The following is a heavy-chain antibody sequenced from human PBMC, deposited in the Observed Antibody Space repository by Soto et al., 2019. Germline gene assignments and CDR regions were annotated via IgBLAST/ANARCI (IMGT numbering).Heavy chain of an antibody. CDR2: ILPIFDTT. D-gene: IGHD5-18*01. Sequence: QVQLVQSGAEVKKPGSSVKVSCQASGGIFSSNAISWVRQAPGQGLEWMGGILPIFDTTHYAQKFQGRVTITADESTSTAYMELGSLKSEDTALYYGATGGRVYSSAPRFYFEYWGQGTLVTVSS. V-gene: IGHV1-69*01. J-gene: IGHJ4*02. CDR1: GGIFSSNA. CDR3: ATGGRVYSSAPRFYFEY.